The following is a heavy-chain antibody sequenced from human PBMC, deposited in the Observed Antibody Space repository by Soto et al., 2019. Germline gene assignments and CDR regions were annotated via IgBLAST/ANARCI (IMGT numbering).Heavy chain of an antibody. D-gene: IGHD3-3*01. V-gene: IGHV1-18*04. J-gene: IGHJ3*02. CDR1: GYTFTSYA. Sequence: ASVKVSCKASGYTFTSYAISWVRQAPGQGLEWMGWISAYNGNTNYAQKLQGRVTMTTDTSTSTAYMELRSLRSDDTAVYYCARDPPITIVGVVIPSGAFDIWGQGTMVTVSS. CDR3: ARDPPITIVGVVIPSGAFDI. CDR2: ISAYNGNT.